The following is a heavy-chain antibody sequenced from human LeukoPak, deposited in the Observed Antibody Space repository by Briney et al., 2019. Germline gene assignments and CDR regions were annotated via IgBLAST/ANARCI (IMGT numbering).Heavy chain of an antibody. CDR3: AKAVAVAGRSPFDY. D-gene: IGHD6-19*01. Sequence: GGSLRLSCAASGFTFSSYTMSWVRQAPGKGLEWVSAISGSGGSTYYADSVKGRFTISRDNSKNTLYLQMNSLRAEDTAVYYCAKAVAVAGRSPFDYWGQGTLVTVSS. CDR1: GFTFSSYT. V-gene: IGHV3-23*01. CDR2: ISGSGGST. J-gene: IGHJ4*02.